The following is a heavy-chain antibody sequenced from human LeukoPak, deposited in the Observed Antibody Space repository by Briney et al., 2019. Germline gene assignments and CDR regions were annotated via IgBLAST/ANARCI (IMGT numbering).Heavy chain of an antibody. CDR3: ARSRSLRGLDY. V-gene: IGHV3-30*02. CDR1: GFTFTSYG. CDR2: VRNDGTNK. J-gene: IGHJ4*02. D-gene: IGHD2-2*01. Sequence: PGGSLRLSCAASGFTFTSYGMHWVRQAPGKGLEWVAFVRNDGTNKHYADSVKGRFTISRDNSKNTLYLQMNSLRAEDTAVYCCARSRSLRGLDYWGQGTLVTVSS.